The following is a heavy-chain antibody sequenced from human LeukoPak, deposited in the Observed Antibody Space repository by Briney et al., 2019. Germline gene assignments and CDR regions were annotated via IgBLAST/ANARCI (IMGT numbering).Heavy chain of an antibody. CDR3: ANRRGTQVLGXNIDI. V-gene: IGHV3-30*02. D-gene: IGHD1-1*01. Sequence: GGSLRLSCAASGFTFSNYGMHWVRQAPDKGLEWVAFLQKDGSDIHYADSVEGRFTISRDNSKNTLYLQMNSLRAEDTAVYYCANRRGTQVLGXNIDIWGQGTLVTVSS. J-gene: IGHJ3*02. CDR1: GFTFSNYG. CDR2: LQKDGSDI.